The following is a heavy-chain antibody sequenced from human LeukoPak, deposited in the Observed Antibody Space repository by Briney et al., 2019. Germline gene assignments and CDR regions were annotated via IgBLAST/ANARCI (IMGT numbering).Heavy chain of an antibody. D-gene: IGHD1-14*01. CDR3: ARSFGTAGSMDV. CDR1: GFTFSSYS. Sequence: GGSLRLSCAASGFTFSSYSMNWVRQAPGKGLEWVSYISSSSSTIYYAGSVKGRFTISRDNAKNSLYLQMNSLRAEDTAVYYCARSFGTAGSMDVWGQGTTVTVSS. J-gene: IGHJ6*02. V-gene: IGHV3-48*01. CDR2: ISSSSSTI.